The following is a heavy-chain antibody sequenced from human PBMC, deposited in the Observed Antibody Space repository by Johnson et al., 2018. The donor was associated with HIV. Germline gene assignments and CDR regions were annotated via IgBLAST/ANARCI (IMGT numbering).Heavy chain of an antibody. J-gene: IGHJ3*02. V-gene: IGHV3-30*04. CDR3: ARGQGYYYDSSGPTLNAFDI. CDR2: IWYDGSNK. CDR1: GFTFSSYA. D-gene: IGHD3-22*01. Sequence: QVQLVESGGGVVQPGRSLRLSCAASGFTFSSYAMHWVRQAPGKGLEWVAVIWYDGSNKYYADSVKGRFTISRDNSKNTLYLQMNSLRAEDTAVYYCARGQGYYYDSSGPTLNAFDIWGQGTMVTVSS.